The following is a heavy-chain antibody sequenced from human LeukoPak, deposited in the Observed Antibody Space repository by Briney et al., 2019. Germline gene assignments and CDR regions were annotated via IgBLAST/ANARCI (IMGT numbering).Heavy chain of an antibody. CDR3: ARQASIVVEDY. V-gene: IGHV5-10-1*01. Sequence: GESLKISRKGSGYSFTSYWISWVRQMPGKGLEWMGRIEPSDSYTNYSPSFQGHVTISADKSISTAYLQWSSLKASDTAMYYCARQASIVVEDYWGQGTLVTVSS. J-gene: IGHJ4*02. CDR1: GYSFTSYW. D-gene: IGHD2-21*01. CDR2: IEPSDSYT.